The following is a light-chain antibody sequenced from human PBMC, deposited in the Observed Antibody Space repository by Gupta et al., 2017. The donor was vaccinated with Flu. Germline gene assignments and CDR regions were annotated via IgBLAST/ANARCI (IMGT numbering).Light chain of an antibody. CDR2: DVT. CDR1: SSDVGAYNY. CDR3: CSYAGTSLYV. Sequence: QSALTQPRSVSVSPGQSVTISCTAPSSDVGAYNYVSWYQPPPGKAPKRMIYDVTQRPSGVPDRFSGYKSCNTASLTISGLQADDEADYYCCSYAGTSLYVFGTGTKVTVL. J-gene: IGLJ1*01. V-gene: IGLV2-11*01.